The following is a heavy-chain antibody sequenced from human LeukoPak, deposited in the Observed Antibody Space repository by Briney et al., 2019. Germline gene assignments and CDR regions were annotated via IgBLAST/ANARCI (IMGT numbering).Heavy chain of an antibody. D-gene: IGHD2-2*02. CDR3: ARDALYCSSTSCYNPIDY. J-gene: IGHJ4*02. CDR2: INHSGST. V-gene: IGHV4-34*01. Sequence: SETLSLTCAVYGECFSGYYWSWIRQPPGKGLVWIGEINHSGSTNYNPSLKSRVTISVDTSKNQFSLKLSSVTAADTAVYYCARDALYCSSTSCYNPIDYWGQGTLVTVSS. CDR1: GECFSGYY.